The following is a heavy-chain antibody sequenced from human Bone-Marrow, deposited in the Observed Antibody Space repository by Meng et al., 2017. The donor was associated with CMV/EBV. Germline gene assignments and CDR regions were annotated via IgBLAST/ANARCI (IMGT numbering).Heavy chain of an antibody. CDR3: ARSGDYGDYFDY. V-gene: IGHV3-21*01. CDR1: GFTFSGYT. Sequence: GESLKISCAASGFTFSGYTMNWVRQAPGKGLEWVSYILSGTNDIYYADSMKGRFTISRDNAKNSLYLQMNSLRAEDTAVYYCARSGDYGDYFDYWGQGTLVTIFS. D-gene: IGHD4-17*01. CDR2: ILSGTNDI. J-gene: IGHJ4*02.